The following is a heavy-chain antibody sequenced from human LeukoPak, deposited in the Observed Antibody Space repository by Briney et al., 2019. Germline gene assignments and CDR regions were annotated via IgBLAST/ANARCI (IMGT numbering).Heavy chain of an antibody. V-gene: IGHV1-18*01. CDR3: VRDFHYAPDF. CDR1: GYTFRSYG. D-gene: IGHD4-17*01. Sequence: ASVKASCKASGYTFRSYGISWVRQAPGQGLEWMAWISAYDGNTYYAQKVQDRVTMTTDTVTSTAYMELRSLRSDDTAVYYCVRDFHYAPDFWGQGTLVTVSS. J-gene: IGHJ4*02. CDR2: ISAYDGNT.